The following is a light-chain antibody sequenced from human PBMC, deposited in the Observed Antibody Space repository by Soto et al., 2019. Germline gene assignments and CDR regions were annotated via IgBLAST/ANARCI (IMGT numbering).Light chain of an antibody. V-gene: IGLV2-8*01. CDR3: SSHGGANNIYV. Sequence: QSALTQPPSASGSPGPSVTISCTGTSSDVGAYNYVSWYQQYPGKVPKLIIYEVTQRPSGVPDRFSASKSGNTAYLTVSGLQAEDEADYYCSSHGGANNIYVFGTGTKLTVL. CDR1: SSDVGAYNY. J-gene: IGLJ1*01. CDR2: EVT.